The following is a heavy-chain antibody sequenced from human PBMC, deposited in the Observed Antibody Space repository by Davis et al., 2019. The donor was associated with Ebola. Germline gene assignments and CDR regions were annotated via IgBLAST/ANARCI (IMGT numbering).Heavy chain of an antibody. V-gene: IGHV3-7*01. CDR1: GFSFSTYW. Sequence: GGSLRLSCAGSGFSFSTYWMSWVRQAPGKGLEWVANINEDGSDKKYVDSVKGRFTISRDNAKNSLLLQMNSLRDEDTALYYCARITLEGESSGYRPFDIWGQGTMVTVSP. CDR3: ARITLEGESSGYRPFDI. J-gene: IGHJ3*02. D-gene: IGHD3-22*01. CDR2: INEDGSDK.